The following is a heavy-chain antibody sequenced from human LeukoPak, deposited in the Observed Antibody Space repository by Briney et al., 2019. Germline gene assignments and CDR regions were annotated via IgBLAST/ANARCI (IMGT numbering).Heavy chain of an antibody. J-gene: IGHJ6*02. CDR2: INPSGGST. V-gene: IGHV1-46*01. CDR1: GYTFTSYY. D-gene: IGHD3-22*01. CDR3: ARERNYYDSSGYPGPLYYYYGMDV. Sequence: ASVKVSCKASGYTFTSYYMHWVRQAPGQGLEWMGIINPSGGSTSYAQKFQGRVTMTGDTSTSTVYMELSSLRSEDTAVYYCARERNYYDSSGYPGPLYYYYGMDVWGQGTTVTVSS.